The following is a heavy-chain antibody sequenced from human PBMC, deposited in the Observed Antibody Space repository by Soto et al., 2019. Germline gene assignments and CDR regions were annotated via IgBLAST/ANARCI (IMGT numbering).Heavy chain of an antibody. V-gene: IGHV3-48*03. CDR1: GFTFSYYE. CDR2: ISHTDRLT. Sequence: EVQLAESGGDLVQPGGSLRLSCVGSGFTFSYYEMNWVLQAPGKGLERVAFISHTDRLTHYPDSVKGRFTISRDNAQNSLYLEMTSLRVEDTGVYYCARDTGRASADLWGQGTLVTVSS. CDR3: ARDTGRASADL. J-gene: IGHJ5*02. D-gene: IGHD6-13*01.